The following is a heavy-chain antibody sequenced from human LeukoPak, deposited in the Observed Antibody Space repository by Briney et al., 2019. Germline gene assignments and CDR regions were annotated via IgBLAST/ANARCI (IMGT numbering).Heavy chain of an antibody. V-gene: IGHV4-34*01. CDR2: INHSGTT. J-gene: IGHJ4*02. Sequence: SSETLSLTCAVYGGSFSDYYWSWIRQPPGKGLEWIGEINHSGTTNYSPSLKSRASISVDTSKNQFSLKLNSVTAADAAMYYCASHYSSGSYRYTGSFDSWGQGMLVNVSS. D-gene: IGHD3-16*02. CDR1: GGSFSDYY. CDR3: ASHYSSGSYRYTGSFDS.